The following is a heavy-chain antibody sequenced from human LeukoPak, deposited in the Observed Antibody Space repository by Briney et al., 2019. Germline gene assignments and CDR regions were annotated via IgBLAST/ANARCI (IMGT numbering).Heavy chain of an antibody. CDR3: ARDKSGSYSFDY. V-gene: IGHV3-66*01. J-gene: IGHJ4*02. D-gene: IGHD1-26*01. CDR1: GFTVSSNY. CDR2: IYSGSST. Sequence: GGSLRLSCAASGFTVSSNYMSWVRQAPGKGLEWVSVIYSGSSTYYADSVKGRFTISRDNSKNTLYLQMNSLRAEDTAVYYCARDKSGSYSFDYWGQGTLVTVSS.